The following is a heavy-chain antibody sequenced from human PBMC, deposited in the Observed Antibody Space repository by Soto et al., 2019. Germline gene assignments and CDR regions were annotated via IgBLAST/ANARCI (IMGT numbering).Heavy chain of an antibody. CDR2: ISGHNANT. J-gene: IGHJ5*02. V-gene: IGHV1-18*01. CDR3: VRDWQLSP. CDR1: GYTLTKYG. D-gene: IGHD1-1*01. Sequence: QVQLVQSGDEVKKTGASVKVSCRASGYTLTKYGISWVRQAPGQGLFWLGWISGHNANTLYAQNVQGRRTLTIDTSTKTAYMELMSLKIDDTAMYYFVRDWQLSPWGQGTLVTVSS.